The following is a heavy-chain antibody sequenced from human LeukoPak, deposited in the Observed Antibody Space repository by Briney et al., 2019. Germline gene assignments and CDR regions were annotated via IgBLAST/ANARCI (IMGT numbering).Heavy chain of an antibody. CDR1: GYTFTSYG. Sequence: ASVKVSCKASGYTFTSYGISWVRQAPGQGLEWMGWISDHNGNTNYAQMLQDRVTMTRDTSTSTAYMDLRNFRSDDTAVYYCARRVPRGYGGYDIDYWGQGTLVTVSS. J-gene: IGHJ4*02. V-gene: IGHV1-18*01. CDR2: ISDHNGNT. D-gene: IGHD5-12*01. CDR3: ARRVPRGYGGYDIDY.